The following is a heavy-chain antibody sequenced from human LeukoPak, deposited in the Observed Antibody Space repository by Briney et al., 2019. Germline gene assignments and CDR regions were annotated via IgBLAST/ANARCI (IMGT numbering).Heavy chain of an antibody. Sequence: SETLSLTRTVSGVSIRSYYWSWIRQPPGKGLEWVGYIFYSGTTDSNPSLKSRVTISVDTSKNQFSLKLSSVTAADTAVYYCARTYCSVGSCHFDYWGQGTLVTVSS. CDR1: GVSIRSYY. J-gene: IGHJ4*02. D-gene: IGHD2-15*01. V-gene: IGHV4-59*08. CDR3: ARTYCSVGSCHFDY. CDR2: IFYSGTT.